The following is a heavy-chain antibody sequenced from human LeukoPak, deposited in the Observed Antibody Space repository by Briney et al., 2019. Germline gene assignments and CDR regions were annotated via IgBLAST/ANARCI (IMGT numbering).Heavy chain of an antibody. CDR1: GDSFSSYY. J-gene: IGHJ3*02. V-gene: IGHV4-4*07. CDR3: AREGVVWYAFDI. Sequence: SETLSLTCTVSGDSFSSYYWSWIRQPPGKGLEWIGRIHTTGGTRYNPSLKSRITMSIDASKNQFSLRLSSVTAADTAVYYCAREGVVWYAFDIWGQGTMVTVSS. D-gene: IGHD3-16*01. CDR2: IHTTGGT.